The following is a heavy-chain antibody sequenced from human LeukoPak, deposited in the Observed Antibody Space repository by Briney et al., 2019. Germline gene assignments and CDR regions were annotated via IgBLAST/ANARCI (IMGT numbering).Heavy chain of an antibody. CDR2: IWYDGSNK. CDR1: GFTFSSYG. J-gene: IGHJ4*02. CDR3: ARDGSSGYYYGLDY. V-gene: IGHV3-33*01. D-gene: IGHD3-22*01. Sequence: GGSLRLSCAASGFTFSSYGMHWVRQAPGKGLEWVAVIWYDGSNKYYADSVKGRFTISRDNSKNTLYLQMDSLRAEDTAVYYCARDGSSGYYYGLDYWGQGTLVTVSS.